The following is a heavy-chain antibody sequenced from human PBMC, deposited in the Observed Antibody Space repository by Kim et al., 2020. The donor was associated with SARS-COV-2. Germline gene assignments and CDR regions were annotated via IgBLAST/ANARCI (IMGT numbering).Heavy chain of an antibody. Sequence: SETLSLTCTVSGGSISSYYWSWIRQPPGKGLEWIGYIYYSGSTNYNPSLKSRVTISVDTSKNQFSLKLSSVTAADTAVYYCARGRGWHDYWGQGTLVTVSS. CDR3: ARGRGWHDY. CDR2: IYYSGST. CDR1: GGSISSYY. D-gene: IGHD6-19*01. V-gene: IGHV4-59*13. J-gene: IGHJ4*02.